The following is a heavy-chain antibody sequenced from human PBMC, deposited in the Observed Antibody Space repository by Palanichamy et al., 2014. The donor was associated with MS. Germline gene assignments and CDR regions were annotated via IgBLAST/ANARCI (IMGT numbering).Heavy chain of an antibody. CDR3: ARHFNGSAAGYSYYYGLDV. D-gene: IGHD3-9*01. V-gene: IGHV3-53*01. Sequence: EVQVVESGGGLIQRGGSLRLSCAASGFNVSSNCFNWVRRAPGKGLEWVAVIYSSGTTYYTASVKGRFTISRDKSKNTVYLQMDSLRAEDTAVYYCARHFNGSAAGYSYYYGLDVWGQGTTVTVSS. CDR2: IYSSGTT. J-gene: IGHJ6*02. CDR1: GFNVSSNC.